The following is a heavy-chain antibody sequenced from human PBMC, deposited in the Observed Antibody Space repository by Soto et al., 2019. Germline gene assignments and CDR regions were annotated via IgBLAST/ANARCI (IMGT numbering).Heavy chain of an antibody. V-gene: IGHV4-39*01. CDR3: ARHTPAISISDH. CDR1: GGSISSSSYY. Sequence: QLQLQESGPGLVKPSETLSLTCTVSGGSISSSSYYWGWIRQPPGKGLEWIGSIYYSGSTYYNPSLKRRVTISVDTSTNQFSLKLSSVTAADTAVYYCARHTPAISISDHWGQGTLVTVSS. J-gene: IGHJ4*02. D-gene: IGHD2-15*01. CDR2: IYYSGST.